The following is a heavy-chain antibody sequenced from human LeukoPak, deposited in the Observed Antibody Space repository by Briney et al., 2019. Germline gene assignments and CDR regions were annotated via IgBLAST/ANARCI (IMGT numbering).Heavy chain of an antibody. V-gene: IGHV1-18*01. CDR1: GYTFTNYG. CDR3: ARDARRGVIPGIHP. Sequence: ASVKVSCKASGYTFTNYGISWVRQAPGQGLEWMGWISPYNGNTDYAQKFQGRVTMTTDTSTYTAYMELRSPRSDDTALYYCARDARRGVIPGIHPWGQGTLVTVSS. D-gene: IGHD3-10*01. CDR2: ISPYNGNT. J-gene: IGHJ5*02.